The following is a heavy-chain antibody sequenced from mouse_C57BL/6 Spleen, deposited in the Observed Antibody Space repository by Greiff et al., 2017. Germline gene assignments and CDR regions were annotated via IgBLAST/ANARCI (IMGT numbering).Heavy chain of an antibody. CDR1: GFTFSNYW. V-gene: IGHV6-3*01. J-gene: IGHJ3*01. D-gene: IGHD2-4*01. CDR2: IRLKSDNYAT. CDR3: TEASHYDCDEGFAY. Sequence: EVKVEESGGGLVQPGGSMKLSCVASGFTFSNYWMNWVRQSPEKGLEWVAQIRLKSDNYATHYAESVKGRFTISRDDSESSVYQQMNNLRAEDTGIYYCTEASHYDCDEGFAYWGQGTLVTVSA.